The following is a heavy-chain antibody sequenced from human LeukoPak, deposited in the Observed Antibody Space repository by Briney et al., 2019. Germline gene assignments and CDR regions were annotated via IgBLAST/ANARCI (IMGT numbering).Heavy chain of an antibody. CDR2: INSDGSTT. CDR1: GFSFSNYW. Sequence: GGSLRLSCAASGFSFSNYWMCWVRQAPGKGLVCVSRINSDGSTTTYADSVKGRFTISRDNAKSTLYLQMNSLRAEDSALYYCARIRESLGLGAFDIWGQGTMVTVS. CDR3: ARIRESLGLGAFDI. V-gene: IGHV3-74*03. D-gene: IGHD7-27*01. J-gene: IGHJ3*02.